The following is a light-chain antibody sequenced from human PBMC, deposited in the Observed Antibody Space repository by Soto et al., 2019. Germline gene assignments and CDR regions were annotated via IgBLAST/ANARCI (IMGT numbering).Light chain of an antibody. V-gene: IGLV1-44*01. CDR2: NDN. J-gene: IGLJ2*01. CDR3: AAWDDSLSGVV. Sequence: QSVLTQPPSASGTPGQRVAISCSGSSSNIGDNTVNWYQQLPGTAPKLLIYNDNQRPSGVPDRFSGSKSGTSASLAISGLQSEDEADFYGAAWDDSLSGVVFGGGTQLTVL. CDR1: SSNIGDNT.